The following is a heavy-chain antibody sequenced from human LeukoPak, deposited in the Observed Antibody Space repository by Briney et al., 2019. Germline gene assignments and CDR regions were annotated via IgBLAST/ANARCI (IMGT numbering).Heavy chain of an antibody. D-gene: IGHD3-3*01. CDR3: ARGKKSVLRFLEWLAPFDY. J-gene: IGHJ4*02. V-gene: IGHV4-34*01. CDR1: GFTFGDYA. CDR2: INHSGST. Sequence: NPGGSLRLSCTASGFTFGDYAMSWIRQPPGKGLEWIGEINHSGSTNYNPSLKSRVTISVDTSKNQFSLKLSSVTAADTAVYYCARGKKSVLRFLEWLAPFDYWGQGTLVTVSS.